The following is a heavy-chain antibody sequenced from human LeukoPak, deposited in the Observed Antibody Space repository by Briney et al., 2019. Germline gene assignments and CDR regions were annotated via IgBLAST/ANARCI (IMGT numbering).Heavy chain of an antibody. CDR1: GFTFSSYA. D-gene: IGHD1-26*01. V-gene: IGHV3-23*01. CDR3: AKEQWDPSYYYMDV. J-gene: IGHJ6*03. CDR2: ISGSGGST. Sequence: PGGSLRLSCAAPGFTFSSYAMSWVRQAPGKGLEWVSAISGSGGSTYYADSVKGRFTISRDNSKNTPYLQMNSLRAEDTAVYYCAKEQWDPSYYYMDVWGKGTTVTVSS.